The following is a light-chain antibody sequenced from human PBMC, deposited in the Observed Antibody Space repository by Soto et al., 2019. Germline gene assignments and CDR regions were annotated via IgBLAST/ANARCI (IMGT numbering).Light chain of an antibody. V-gene: IGKV3-11*01. Sequence: EIVLTQSPGTPSLSPGERATLSCRASQSISNYLAWYRQKPGQAPRLLIYDTSNRATGIPARFSGSGSGTDFTPTISSLEPEDFAVYYCQQRSSWPLTFGGGTKVDNK. CDR3: QQRSSWPLT. CDR1: QSISNY. CDR2: DTS. J-gene: IGKJ4*01.